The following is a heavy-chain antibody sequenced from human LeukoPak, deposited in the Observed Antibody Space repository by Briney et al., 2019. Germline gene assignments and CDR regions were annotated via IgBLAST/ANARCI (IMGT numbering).Heavy chain of an antibody. J-gene: IGHJ4*02. Sequence: GGSLRLPCAASGFTFSSYAMSWVRQAPGKGLEWVSAISGSGGSTYYADSVKGRFTISRDNSKNTLYLQMNSLRAEDTAVYYCAKDGRFVWYYYGSGSGYWGQGTLVPVSS. CDR3: AKDGRFVWYYYGSGSGY. V-gene: IGHV3-23*01. CDR2: ISGSGGST. CDR1: GFTFSSYA. D-gene: IGHD3-10*01.